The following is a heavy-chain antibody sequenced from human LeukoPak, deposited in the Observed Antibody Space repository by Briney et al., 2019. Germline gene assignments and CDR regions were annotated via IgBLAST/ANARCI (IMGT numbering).Heavy chain of an antibody. CDR3: AKGSGGSGSYSKYYFDY. V-gene: IGHV3-23*01. CDR2: ISGSGGTT. D-gene: IGHD3-10*01. CDR1: GFTFSSYG. Sequence: GGSLRLSCAASGFTFSSYGMNWVRQVPEKGLEWVSAISGSGGTTYYADSVRGRLTISGDNSKNTLYLQMNSLRADDTAVYYCAKGSGGSGSYSKYYFDYWGQGTLVTVSS. J-gene: IGHJ4*02.